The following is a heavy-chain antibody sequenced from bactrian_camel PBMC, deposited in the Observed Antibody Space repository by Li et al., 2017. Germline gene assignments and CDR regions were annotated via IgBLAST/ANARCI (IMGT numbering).Heavy chain of an antibody. V-gene: IGHV3S53*01. Sequence: VQLVESGGGSVQTGGSLRLSCVADNLTSSRCMGWFRQAPGSEREWVADIASIDRTRYADSVKGRFTISRDNAKDTLYLQMNSLKIEDTAVYYCALGSSRQATMTARGKGTQVTVS. J-gene: IGHJ4*01. CDR2: IASIDRT. CDR1: NLTSSRC. D-gene: IGHD3*01.